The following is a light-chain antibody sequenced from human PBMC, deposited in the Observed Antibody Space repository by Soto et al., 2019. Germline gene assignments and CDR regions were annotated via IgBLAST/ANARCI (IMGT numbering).Light chain of an antibody. J-gene: IGLJ3*02. V-gene: IGLV2-18*02. CDR3: SSYTSSSPWV. Sequence: QSALTQPPSVSGSPGQSVTISCTGTSIDFVSYNRVSWYQQSPGSAPKLLIYEVSNRPSGVSNRFSGSKSGNTASLTISGLRAEDEADYYCSSYTSSSPWVFGGGTKLTVL. CDR2: EVS. CDR1: SIDFVSYNR.